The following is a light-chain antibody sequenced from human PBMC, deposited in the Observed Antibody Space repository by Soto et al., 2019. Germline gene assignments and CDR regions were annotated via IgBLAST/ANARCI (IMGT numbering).Light chain of an antibody. V-gene: IGKV1-39*01. CDR3: QQSHSTPYI. Sequence: DIQMTQSPSSLSASVGDRVTITCRASQTINIYLSWYQQKPGKAPNLLIYRASDFRSGVPSRFSGSGSGTDFTLTISSVQPEDSATYYCQQSHSTPYILGQGTKLEI. J-gene: IGKJ2*01. CDR1: QTINIY. CDR2: RAS.